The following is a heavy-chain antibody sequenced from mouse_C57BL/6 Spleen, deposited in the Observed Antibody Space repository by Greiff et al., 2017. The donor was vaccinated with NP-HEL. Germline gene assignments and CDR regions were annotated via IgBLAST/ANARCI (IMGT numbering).Heavy chain of an antibody. D-gene: IGHD3-2*02. V-gene: IGHV1-50*01. CDR2: IDPSGSYT. Sequence: QVQLQQPGAELVKPGASVKLSCKASGYTFTSYWMQWVKQRPGQGLEWVGEIDPSGSYTNYNQKFKGKATLTVDTSSSTAYMQLSSLTSEDSAVYYCARGSSGVDYWGQGTTLTVSS. CDR3: ARGSSGVDY. J-gene: IGHJ2*01. CDR1: GYTFTSYW.